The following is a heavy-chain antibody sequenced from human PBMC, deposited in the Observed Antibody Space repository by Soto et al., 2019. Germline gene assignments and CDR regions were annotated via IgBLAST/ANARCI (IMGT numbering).Heavy chain of an antibody. CDR3: AKGAVAGTPTSYYYYAMDV. D-gene: IGHD6-19*01. Sequence: QVQLLQSGAEVKKPGSSVRVSGEASGGTFRTYAISWVRQAPGQGLEWMGEIIPIFGTVNYAQKFQGRVTITADESTSTVYMDLRSLRSEDTAVYYCAKGAVAGTPTSYYYYAMDVWGQGTTVTVSS. CDR2: IIPIFGTV. V-gene: IGHV1-69*12. J-gene: IGHJ6*02. CDR1: GGTFRTYA.